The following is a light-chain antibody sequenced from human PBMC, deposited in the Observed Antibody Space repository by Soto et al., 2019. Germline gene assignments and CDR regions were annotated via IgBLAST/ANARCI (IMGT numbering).Light chain of an antibody. J-gene: IGKJ5*01. CDR1: QTVSNNY. CDR2: DAS. Sequence: EIVLTQSPATLSLSPGERATLSCGASQTVSNNYLAWYQQKPGLAPRLLIYDASTRATGIPDRFSGSGSGTDFTLTISRLEPEDFAVYYCQQSGSSPPFTFGQGTRLEIK. V-gene: IGKV3D-20*01. CDR3: QQSGSSPPFT.